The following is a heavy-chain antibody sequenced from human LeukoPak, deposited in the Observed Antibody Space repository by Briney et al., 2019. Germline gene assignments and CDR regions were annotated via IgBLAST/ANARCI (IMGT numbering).Heavy chain of an antibody. D-gene: IGHD1-26*01. CDR3: ARYPVGATTAFDI. Sequence: PSETLSLTCTVSGGSINSNNYYWGWIRQPPGKGLEWIGSIYYSGSTYYNLSLKSRVTISVDTSKNQFSLKLSSVTAADTAVYYCARYPVGATTAFDIWGQGTMVTVSS. CDR1: GGSINSNNYY. V-gene: IGHV4-39*07. CDR2: IYYSGST. J-gene: IGHJ3*02.